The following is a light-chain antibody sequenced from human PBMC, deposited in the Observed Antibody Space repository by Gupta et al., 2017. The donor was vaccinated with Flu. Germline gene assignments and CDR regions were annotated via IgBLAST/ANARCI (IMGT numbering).Light chain of an antibody. CDR3: QQSDSTLGI. J-gene: IGKJ2*01. V-gene: IGKV1-39*01. CDR2: AAS. Sequence: DIQMTQSPSSLSASVGDRVTITCRASQSISSYLNWYQQKPGKAPKLLIYAASSLQSGVPSRFSGSGSGTDFTLTISRLQPEDFATYYCQQSDSTLGIFGQGTKMEIK. CDR1: QSISSY.